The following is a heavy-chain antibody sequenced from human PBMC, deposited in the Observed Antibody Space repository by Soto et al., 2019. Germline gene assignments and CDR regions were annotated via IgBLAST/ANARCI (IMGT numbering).Heavy chain of an antibody. CDR2: IHSDGSST. CDR3: ARGDRGAFDL. J-gene: IGHJ3*01. D-gene: IGHD1-26*01. Sequence: EVQLVESGGGLVQPGESLRLSCAASGFTFSYYWMHCVRQAPGKGLVWVSRIHSDGSSTTYADSVKGRFTISRDNARNTLYLQMNSLRAEDTAVYYCARGDRGAFDLWGQGTVLTVSS. V-gene: IGHV3-74*01. CDR1: GFTFSYYW.